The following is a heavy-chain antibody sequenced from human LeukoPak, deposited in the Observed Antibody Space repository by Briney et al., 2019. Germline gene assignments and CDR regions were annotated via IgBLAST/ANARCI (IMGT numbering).Heavy chain of an antibody. D-gene: IGHD3-22*01. CDR2: IIPIFGTA. CDR1: GYTFISYG. J-gene: IGHJ4*02. CDR3: AREANYYDSSGYFLWYFDY. Sequence: ASVKVSCKASGYTFISYGISWVRQAPGQGLEWMGGIIPIFGTANYAQKFQGRVTITADESTSTAYMELSSLRSEDTAVYYCAREANYYDSSGYFLWYFDYWGQGTLVTVSS. V-gene: IGHV1-69*13.